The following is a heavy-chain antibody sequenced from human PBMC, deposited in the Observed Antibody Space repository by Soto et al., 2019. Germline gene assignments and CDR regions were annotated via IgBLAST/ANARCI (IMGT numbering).Heavy chain of an antibody. J-gene: IGHJ5*02. D-gene: IGHD3-10*01. V-gene: IGHV1-18*01. CDR3: ARESRITMVRGVIITSWFDP. CDR1: GYTFTSYG. Sequence: GASVKVCCKASGYTFTSYGISWVRQAPGQGLEWMGWISAYNGNTNYAQKLQGRVTMTTDTSASTAYMELRSLRSDDTAVYYCARESRITMVRGVIITSWFDPWGQGTLVTVSS. CDR2: ISAYNGNT.